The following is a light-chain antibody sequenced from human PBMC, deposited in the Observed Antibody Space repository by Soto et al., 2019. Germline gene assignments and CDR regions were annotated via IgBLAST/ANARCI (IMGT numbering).Light chain of an antibody. CDR2: GTF. V-gene: IGKV3-20*01. CDR3: QQHLRSPIT. J-gene: IGKJ5*01. Sequence: EIVLTQSPAILSVSPGERATLSCLASQSISRSSAWYQQKPGQAPRLLISGTFSRATGIPDRFSGSGSGTDFTLTISRLEPEDFAVYYCQQHLRSPITFGQGTRLEIK. CDR1: QSISRSS.